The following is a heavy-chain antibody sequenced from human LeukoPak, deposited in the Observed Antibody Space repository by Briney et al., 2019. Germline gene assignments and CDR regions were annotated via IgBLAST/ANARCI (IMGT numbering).Heavy chain of an antibody. J-gene: IGHJ4*02. CDR1: GFTFSSYG. CDR2: IRYDGSNK. Sequence: PGGSLRLSCAASGFTFSSYGMHWVRQAPGKGLEWVAFIRYDGSNKYYADSVKGRFTISRDNSKNTLYLQMNSLRAEDTAVYYCAKVVLARIVVQAASYYFDYWGQGTLVTVSS. V-gene: IGHV3-30*02. CDR3: AKVVLARIVVQAASYYFDY. D-gene: IGHD2-2*01.